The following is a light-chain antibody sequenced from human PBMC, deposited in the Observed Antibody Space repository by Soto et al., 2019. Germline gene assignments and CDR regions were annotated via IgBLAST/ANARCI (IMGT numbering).Light chain of an antibody. V-gene: IGLV3-21*02. J-gene: IGLJ1*01. CDR1: NIGSKS. CDR3: QVWDSSSDYV. CDR2: DDS. Sequence: SYELTQPPSVSVAPGQTARITCGGTNIGSKSVHWYQQKQGQAPVLVVYDDSDRPSGIPERFSGSNSGNTATLTISRVEAGDEADYYCQVWDSSSDYVFGTGTKLTVL.